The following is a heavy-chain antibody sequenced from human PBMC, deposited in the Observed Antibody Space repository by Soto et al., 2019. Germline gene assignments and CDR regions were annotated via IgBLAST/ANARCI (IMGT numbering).Heavy chain of an antibody. CDR3: ARESHGGSDY. V-gene: IGHV4-59*01. Sequence: SETLSLTCTVSGGSISSYYWSWIRQPPGKGLEWIGYIYYSGSTNYNPSLKSRVTISVDTSKNQFSLKLSSVTAADTAVYYCARESHGGSDYWGQGTLVTVSS. CDR2: IYYSGST. D-gene: IGHD2-15*01. J-gene: IGHJ4*02. CDR1: GGSISSYY.